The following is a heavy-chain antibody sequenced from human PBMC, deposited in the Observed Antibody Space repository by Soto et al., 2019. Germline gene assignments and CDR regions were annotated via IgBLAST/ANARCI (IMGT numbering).Heavy chain of an antibody. CDR3: TRDPPGITVRGRVNYFDY. CDR2: IYSSVST. Sequence: XATLSLTFTVSGDSVSSHYWSWIRQPAGKGLEWIGRIYSSVSTNYNPALKSRVTMSVDTSKNQFSLKLSSVTAADTAVYYCTRDPPGITVRGRVNYFDYWAQGTLVTVSS. D-gene: IGHD6-19*01. V-gene: IGHV4-4*07. J-gene: IGHJ4*02. CDR1: GDSVSSHY.